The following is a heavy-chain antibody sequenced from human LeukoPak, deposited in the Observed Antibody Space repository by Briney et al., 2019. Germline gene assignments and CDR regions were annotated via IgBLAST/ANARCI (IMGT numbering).Heavy chain of an antibody. CDR1: GYSISSGYY. CDR2: IHHSGVT. J-gene: IGHJ4*02. V-gene: IGHV4-38-2*02. D-gene: IGHD3-22*01. CDR3: ARYTANTAGYSFDF. Sequence: LXTLSLTCTVSGYSISSGYYWSWIRPPPGRGLEWIATIHHSGVTYYNPSLKSRVTMSVDTSKNQFSLKLGSVTAASTAVYYCARYTANTAGYSFDFWGQGALVTVSS.